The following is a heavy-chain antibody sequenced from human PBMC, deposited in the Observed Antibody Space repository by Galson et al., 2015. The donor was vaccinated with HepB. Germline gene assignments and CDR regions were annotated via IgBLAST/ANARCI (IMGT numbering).Heavy chain of an antibody. Sequence: SVKVSCKASGGTFSSYAISWVRQAPGQGLEWMGGIIPIFGTANYAQKFQGRVTITADDSTSTAYMELSSLRSEDTAVYYCARGGSGSRYYYYYMDVWGKGTTVTVSS. J-gene: IGHJ6*03. CDR1: GGTFSSYA. V-gene: IGHV1-69*13. CDR3: ARGGSGSRYYYYYMDV. CDR2: IIPIFGTA. D-gene: IGHD1-26*01.